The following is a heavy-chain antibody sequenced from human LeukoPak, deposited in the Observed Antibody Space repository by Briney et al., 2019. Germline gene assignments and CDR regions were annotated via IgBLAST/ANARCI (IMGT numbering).Heavy chain of an antibody. V-gene: IGHV4-59*01. Sequence: SETLSLTCTVSGGSISSYYWSWIRQPPGKGLEWVGDIYYSGSTNYNPSLKSRVTISLDTSKNQFSLKLTSVTAADTAVYYCARGVPEYYYFWSGYFYYFDYWGQGTLVTVSS. CDR2: IYYSGST. CDR1: GGSISSYY. J-gene: IGHJ4*02. CDR3: ARGVPEYYYFWSGYFYYFDY. D-gene: IGHD3-3*01.